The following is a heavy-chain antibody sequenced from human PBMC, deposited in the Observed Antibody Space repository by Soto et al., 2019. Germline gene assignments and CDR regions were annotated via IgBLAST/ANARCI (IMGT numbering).Heavy chain of an antibody. J-gene: IGHJ6*02. CDR1: GFTVSSYS. Sequence: NPGGSLRLSCAASGFTVSSYSMNWVRQAPGKGLEWVSSISRSSNNMYYADSVKGRFTISRDNAKNSLYLQMNSLRAEDTAVYYCARAIGTYYYGMDVWGQGTTVTVSS. CDR2: ISRSSNNM. V-gene: IGHV3-21*01. CDR3: ARAIGTYYYGMDV.